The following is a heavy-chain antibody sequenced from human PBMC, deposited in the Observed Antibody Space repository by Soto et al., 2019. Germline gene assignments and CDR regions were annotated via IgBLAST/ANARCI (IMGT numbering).Heavy chain of an antibody. CDR1: GFTFSSYA. V-gene: IGHV3-30-3*01. CDR2: ISYDGSNK. CDR3: ARVGVVTPALEY. D-gene: IGHD2-21*02. Sequence: GGSLRLSCAASGFTFSSYAMHWVRQAPGKGLEWVAVISYDGSNKYYADSVKGRFTISRDNSKNTLYLQMNSLRAEDTAVYYCARVGVVTPALEYWGQGTLVTVSS. J-gene: IGHJ4*02.